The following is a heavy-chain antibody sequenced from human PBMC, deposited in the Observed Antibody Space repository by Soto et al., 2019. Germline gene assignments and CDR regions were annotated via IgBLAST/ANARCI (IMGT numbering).Heavy chain of an antibody. CDR3: AREIMPVVNGWYFGF. D-gene: IGHD3-22*01. Sequence: QVQLQDSGPGQVKPSETLSLTCTVSGGSISGGVHSWSWIRQPPGKGLEWRGHIFDSGSTYYNPSLKSRLTLSVDTSKNQFSLRLSSVTAADTAVYYCAREIMPVVNGWYFGFWGRGTLDTVSS. V-gene: IGHV4-30-4*01. CDR1: GGSISGGVHS. CDR2: IFDSGST. J-gene: IGHJ2*01.